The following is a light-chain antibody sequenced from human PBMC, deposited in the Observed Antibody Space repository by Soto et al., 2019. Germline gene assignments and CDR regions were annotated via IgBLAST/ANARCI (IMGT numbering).Light chain of an antibody. CDR3: CSYAGSSTWV. V-gene: IGLV2-23*02. Sequence: QSVLTQPASVSGSPGQSITISCTGSSSDVGSYNFVSWYQQHPGNAPQLMIYEVIKRPSGVSNRFSGSKSGNTASLTISGLQAEDEAEYYCCSYAGSSTWVFGGGTKLTVL. CDR1: SSDVGSYNF. CDR2: EVI. J-gene: IGLJ3*02.